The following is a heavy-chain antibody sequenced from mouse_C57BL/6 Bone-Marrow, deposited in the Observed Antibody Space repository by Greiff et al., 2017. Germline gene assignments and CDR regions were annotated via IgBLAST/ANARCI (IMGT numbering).Heavy chain of an antibody. CDR1: GYTFTSYG. V-gene: IGHV1-81*01. Sequence: VQLQQSGAELARPGASVKLSCKASGYTFTSYGISWVKQRTGQGLEWIGEIYPRSGNTYYNEKFKGKATLTADKSSSPAYMELRSLTSEDSAVYFCARGGNYRAWFAYWGQGTLVTVSA. CDR2: IYPRSGNT. J-gene: IGHJ3*01. CDR3: ARGGNYRAWFAY. D-gene: IGHD2-1*01.